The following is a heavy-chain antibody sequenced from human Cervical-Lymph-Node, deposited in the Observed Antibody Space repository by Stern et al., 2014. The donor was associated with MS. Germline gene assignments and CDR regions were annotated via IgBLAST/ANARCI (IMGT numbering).Heavy chain of an antibody. CDR3: ARVGSARRGSGWFDP. Sequence: QLVQSVAEVKKPGSSVTVSCKASGGTSTRNAISWVRQAPGQGLEWMGGITPVLNTTNYAQKFQGRVTITADESTSTTYMELSSLRSDDTAVYYCARVGSARRGSGWFDPWGQGTLVTVSS. CDR1: GGTSTRNA. D-gene: IGHD3-10*01. V-gene: IGHV1-69*01. CDR2: ITPVLNTT. J-gene: IGHJ5*02.